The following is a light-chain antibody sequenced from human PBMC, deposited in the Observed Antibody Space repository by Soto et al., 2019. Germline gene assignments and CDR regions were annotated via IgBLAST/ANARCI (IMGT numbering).Light chain of an antibody. CDR1: NIGGES. CDR2: DDA. CDR3: QVWDRSSDHPV. V-gene: IGLV3-21*02. Sequence: SYELTQPPSVSVAPGQTARITCGGTNIGGESVHGYQQKPGQATVLFFSDDADRPSGIPERFSGSNSGNTAPLNISRVEAGDEADYHWQVWDRSSDHPVFGRGTKVTVL. J-gene: IGLJ2*01.